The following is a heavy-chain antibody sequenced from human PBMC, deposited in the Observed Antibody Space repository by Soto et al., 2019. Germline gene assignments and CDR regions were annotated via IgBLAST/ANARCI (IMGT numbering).Heavy chain of an antibody. CDR2: ISGSGGST. Sequence: EVQLLESEGSLVQPGGSLRLSCAASGFTFSSYAMSWVRQAPGKGLEWVSAISGSGGSTYYADSVKGRFTISRDNSKNTLYLQMNSLRAEDTAVYYCAKDPYYGSGIRFGGMDVWGQGTTVTVSS. CDR3: AKDPYYGSGIRFGGMDV. J-gene: IGHJ6*02. V-gene: IGHV3-23*01. CDR1: GFTFSSYA. D-gene: IGHD3-10*01.